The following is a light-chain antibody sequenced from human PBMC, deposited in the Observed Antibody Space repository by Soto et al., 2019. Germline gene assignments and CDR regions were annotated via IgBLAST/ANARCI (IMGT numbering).Light chain of an antibody. CDR1: QSISTW. V-gene: IGKV1-5*03. CDR2: KAS. J-gene: IGKJ1*01. CDR3: QQYNSYSPT. Sequence: DIQMTQSPSTLSASVGDRVTITCRASQSISTWLAWYQQEPGKAPKLLIHKASSLQSGVPSRFSRSGSGTDCTLTISSLHPDDFATYYCQQYNSYSPTVGQGTRVESK.